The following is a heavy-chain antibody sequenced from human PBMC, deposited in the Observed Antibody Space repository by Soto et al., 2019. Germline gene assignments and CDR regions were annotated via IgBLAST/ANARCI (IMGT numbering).Heavy chain of an antibody. D-gene: IGHD7-27*01. Sequence: EVQLLESGGGLLQPGGSLRLSCAASGFTFSSYAMSWVRQAPGKGLEWVSVISGSGGSTYYADSVKGRFTISRDNSKKTLYLQMNSLRAEDTAVYYCAKRNWGGWYFDLWGRGTLVTVSS. CDR3: AKRNWGGWYFDL. CDR1: GFTFSSYA. CDR2: ISGSGGST. V-gene: IGHV3-23*01. J-gene: IGHJ2*01.